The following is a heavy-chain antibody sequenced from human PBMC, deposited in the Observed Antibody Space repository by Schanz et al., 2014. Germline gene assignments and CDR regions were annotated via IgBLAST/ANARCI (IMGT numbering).Heavy chain of an antibody. CDR3: ARRYSGRYCFDY. Sequence: EVQLVESGGGLVQPGGSLRLSCAASGFTFSTYWMSWVRQAPGQGLEWLSYISGSGNTIYYADSVKGRFTISRDNAKNSLSLQMDRLRDEDTAVYYCARRYSGRYCFDYWGQGTLVAVSS. CDR2: ISGSGNTI. CDR1: GFTFSTYW. D-gene: IGHD1-26*01. V-gene: IGHV3-48*02. J-gene: IGHJ4*02.